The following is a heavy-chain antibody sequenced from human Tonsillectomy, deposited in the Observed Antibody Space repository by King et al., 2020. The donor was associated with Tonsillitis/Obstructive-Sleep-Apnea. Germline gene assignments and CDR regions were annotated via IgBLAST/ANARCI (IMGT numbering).Heavy chain of an antibody. CDR1: GDSISSSNW. D-gene: IGHD4-11*01. CDR3: ARDARMTTVTTNWLDL. CDR2: IYHNGGT. J-gene: IGHJ5*02. Sequence: QLQESGPGLVKPSGTLSLTCVVSGDSISSSNWWSWVRQPPGKGLEWIGDIYHNGGTTYIQSLKSRVTISVDKSKNHFSLLLRSVTAADTAVYYCARDARMTTVTTNWLDLWGQGTLVTVSS. V-gene: IGHV4-4*02.